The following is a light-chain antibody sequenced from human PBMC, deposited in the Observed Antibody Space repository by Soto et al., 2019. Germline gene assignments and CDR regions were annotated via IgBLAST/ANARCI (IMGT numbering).Light chain of an antibody. CDR1: QDISNY. J-gene: IGKJ3*01. CDR2: DAS. CDR3: QQYDNLLFT. Sequence: DLQMTQSPSSLSASVGDRVTITCQASQDISNYLNWYQQKPGKAPKLLIYDASNLEIGVPSRFSGSGSGTDFTFTISSLQPEDIATYYCQQYDNLLFTFGPGTKVDIK. V-gene: IGKV1-33*01.